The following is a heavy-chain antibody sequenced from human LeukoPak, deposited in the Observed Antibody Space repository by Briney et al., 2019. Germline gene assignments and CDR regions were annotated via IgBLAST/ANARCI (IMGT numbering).Heavy chain of an antibody. J-gene: IGHJ6*03. V-gene: IGHV5-51*01. Sequence: GESLKISCKGSGYSFTSYWIGWVRQMPGKGLEWMGIIYPGDSDTRYSPSFQGQVTISADKSIRTAYLQWSSLKASDTAMYYCARHKYSSFKPRSYNMDVWGKGTTVTVSS. D-gene: IGHD6-6*01. CDR1: GYSFTSYW. CDR2: IYPGDSDT. CDR3: ARHKYSSFKPRSYNMDV.